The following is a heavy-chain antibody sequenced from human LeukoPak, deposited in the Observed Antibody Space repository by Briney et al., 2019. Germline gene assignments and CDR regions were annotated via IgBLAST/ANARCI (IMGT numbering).Heavy chain of an antibody. Sequence: SETLSHTCTVSGDSISRYYWSWIRQPAGRGLEWIGRIYNGGIITYNPSLKSRVTMSIDTSNNQFSLRLRFVTAADTAVYYCARGWTVSSSWYFSHDYYYYMDVWGKGTTVTISS. V-gene: IGHV4-4*07. CDR3: ARGWTVSSSWYFSHDYYYYMDV. J-gene: IGHJ6*03. CDR1: GDSISRYY. D-gene: IGHD6-13*01. CDR2: IYNGGII.